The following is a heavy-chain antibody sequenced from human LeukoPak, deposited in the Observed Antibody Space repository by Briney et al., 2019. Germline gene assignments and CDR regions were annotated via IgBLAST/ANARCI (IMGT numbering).Heavy chain of an antibody. V-gene: IGHV1-18*04. CDR3: ARVYCSSPSSYADNDY. CDR1: GYTFTSYG. CDR2: SIAYNGNT. J-gene: IGHJ4*02. D-gene: IGHD2-2*01. Sequence: ASVTVSFKASGYTFTSYGISWVRQAPGQGLEWVGGSIAYNGNTNYAKKHQGRVTMTTDTSTSTAYMELRSLRSDDTAVDYCARVYCSSPSSYADNDYWGQGTLVTVSS.